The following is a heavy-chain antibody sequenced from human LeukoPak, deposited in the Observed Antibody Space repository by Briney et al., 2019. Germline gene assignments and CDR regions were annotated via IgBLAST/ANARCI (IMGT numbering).Heavy chain of an antibody. D-gene: IGHD6-19*01. CDR1: RLTFSGYA. CDR2: IDASGVNT. V-gene: IGHV3-23*01. CDR3: AKGSGSGWYGWFDP. Sequence: PGGSLRLSCAASRLTFSGYAMYWVRQAPGKGLEWVSCIDASGVNTYYADSVKGRFTISRDNSNNTLYLQMNSLRAEDTAVYYCAKGSGSGWYGWFDPWGQGTLVTVSS. J-gene: IGHJ5*02.